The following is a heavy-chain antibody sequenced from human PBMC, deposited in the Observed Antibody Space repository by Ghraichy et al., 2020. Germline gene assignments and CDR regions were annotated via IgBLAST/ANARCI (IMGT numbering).Heavy chain of an antibody. CDR2: IYTSGST. Sequence: SETLSLTCTVSGGSISSGSYYWSWIRQPAGKGLEWIGRIYTSGSTNYNPSLKSRVTISVDTSKNQFSLKLSSVTAADTAVYYCAREAATYYYYYGMDVWGQGTTVTVSS. CDR3: AREAATYYYYYGMDV. V-gene: IGHV4-61*02. J-gene: IGHJ6*02. D-gene: IGHD2-15*01. CDR1: GGSISSGSYY.